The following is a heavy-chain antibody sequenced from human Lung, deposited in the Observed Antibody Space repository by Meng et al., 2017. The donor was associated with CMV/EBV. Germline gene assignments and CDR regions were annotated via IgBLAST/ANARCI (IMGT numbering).Heavy chain of an antibody. Sequence: SVSGASYFWCWFRQPPGKGLEWIAYVYYGGGNNYNPSLKSRVTISVDTSKNQFSLKLSSVTAADTAVYYCARGTGYCSSTSCYPFDPWGQGTLVTVSS. V-gene: IGHV4-61*01. CDR3: ARGTGYCSSTSCYPFDP. CDR1: SVSGASYF. CDR2: VYYGGGN. D-gene: IGHD2-2*01. J-gene: IGHJ5*02.